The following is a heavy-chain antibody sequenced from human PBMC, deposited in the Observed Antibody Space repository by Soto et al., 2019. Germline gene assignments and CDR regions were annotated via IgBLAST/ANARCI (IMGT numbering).Heavy chain of an antibody. J-gene: IGHJ6*02. CDR3: ARAGDSSGYYYGYYYYGMDV. V-gene: IGHV3-21*01. CDR2: ISSSSSYI. D-gene: IGHD3-22*01. CDR1: GFTFSSYS. Sequence: GSLRLSCAASGFTFSSYSMNWVRQAPGKGLEWVSSISSSSSYIYYADSVKGRFTISRDNAKNSLYLQMNSLRAEDTAVYYCARAGDSSGYYYGYYYYGMDVWGQGTTVTVSS.